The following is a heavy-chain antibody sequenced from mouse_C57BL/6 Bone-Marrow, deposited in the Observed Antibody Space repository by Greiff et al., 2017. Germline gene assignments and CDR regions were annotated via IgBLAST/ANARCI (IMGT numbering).Heavy chain of an antibody. D-gene: IGHD1-1*01. Sequence: QVQLQQPGAELVMPGASVKLSCKASGYTFTSYWMHWVKQRPGQGLEWIGEIDPSDSYTNYNQKFKGKSTLTVDKSSSTAYRQLSSLTSEDSAVYYCERAPFITTVVAPYYYAMDYWGQGTSVTVSS. CDR1: GYTFTSYW. CDR2: IDPSDSYT. CDR3: ERAPFITTVVAPYYYAMDY. V-gene: IGHV1-69*01. J-gene: IGHJ4*01.